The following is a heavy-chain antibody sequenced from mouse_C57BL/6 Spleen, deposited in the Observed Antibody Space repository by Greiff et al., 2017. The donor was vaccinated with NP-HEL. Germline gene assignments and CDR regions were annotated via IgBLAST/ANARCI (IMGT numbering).Heavy chain of an antibody. CDR1: GYTFTSYW. V-gene: IGHV1-64*01. CDR2: IHPNSGST. J-gene: IGHJ3*01. CDR3: ASRGTSNFSWFAY. Sequence: VQLQQPGAELVKPGASVKLSCKASGYTFTSYWMHWVKQRPGQGLEWIGMIHPNSGSTNYNEKFKSKATLTVDKSSSTAYMQLSSLTSEDSAVYYCASRGTSNFSWFAYWGQGTLVTVSA. D-gene: IGHD4-1*01.